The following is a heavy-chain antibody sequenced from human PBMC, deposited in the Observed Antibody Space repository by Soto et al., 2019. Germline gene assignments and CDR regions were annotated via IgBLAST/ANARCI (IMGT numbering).Heavy chain of an antibody. Sequence: SETLSLTCAVSGGSISSHNWWNWVRQPPGKGLEWIGEIYHSGSTNYNPSLKSRVTISVDKSKNQFSLKLSSVTAADTAVYYCARGITSSSWYFDYWGPGTLVTVS. D-gene: IGHD6-13*01. J-gene: IGHJ4*02. CDR3: ARGITSSSWYFDY. CDR1: GGSISSHNW. V-gene: IGHV4-4*02. CDR2: IYHSGST.